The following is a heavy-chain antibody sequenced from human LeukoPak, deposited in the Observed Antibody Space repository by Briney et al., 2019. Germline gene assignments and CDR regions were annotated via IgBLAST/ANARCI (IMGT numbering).Heavy chain of an antibody. CDR3: ARSAGDFDY. V-gene: IGHV3-53*01. D-gene: IGHD7-27*01. Sequence: EGSLRLSCAASGFTFSTYTVSWVRQPPGKGLEWVSVIYSGGSTYYADSVKGRFTISRDNSKNTLYLQMNSLRAEDTAVYYCARSAGDFDYWGQGTLVTVSS. J-gene: IGHJ4*02. CDR2: IYSGGST. CDR1: GFTFSTYT.